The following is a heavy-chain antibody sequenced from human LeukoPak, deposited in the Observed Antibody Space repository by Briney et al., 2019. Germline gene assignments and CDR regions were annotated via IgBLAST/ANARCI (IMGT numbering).Heavy chain of an antibody. J-gene: IGHJ6*03. D-gene: IGHD1-26*01. CDR1: GFTFSSYS. CDR3: ARDLRPGGATFYYMDV. V-gene: IGHV3-21*01. CDR2: ISSSSSYI. Sequence: GGSLRLSCAASGFTFSSYSMNWVRQAPGKGLEWVSSISSSSSYIYYADSVKGRFTISRDNAKNSVYLQMNSLRAEDTAVYYCARDLRPGGATFYYMDVWGKGTTVTVSS.